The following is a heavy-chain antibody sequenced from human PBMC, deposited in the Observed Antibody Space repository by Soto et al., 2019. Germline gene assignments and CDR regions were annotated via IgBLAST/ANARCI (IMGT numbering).Heavy chain of an antibody. Sequence: EVQLLESGGGWVQPGGSLRLSCAASGFTVSSYAMSWVRQAPGKGLEWVSAISGSGGSTYYADSVKGRFTISRDYSANTLYLQMNSRRAEDTAVYYCAKHPLGGGWFAPWGQGTLVTVSA. CDR1: GFTVSSYA. V-gene: IGHV3-23*01. CDR2: ISGSGGST. D-gene: IGHD2-15*01. J-gene: IGHJ5*02. CDR3: AKHPLGGGWFAP.